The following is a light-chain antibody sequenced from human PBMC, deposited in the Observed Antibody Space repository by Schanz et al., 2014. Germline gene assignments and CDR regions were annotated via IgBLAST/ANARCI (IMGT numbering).Light chain of an antibody. Sequence: EIVMTQSPATLSVSPGERATLSCRASQSVRSNLAWFQQKPGQAPRLLIYGASTRATGIPASFSGSGSATDFTLTISSLQSEDFAVYYCQQYNNWPLTFGGGTKVEIK. V-gene: IGKV3-15*01. CDR2: GAS. CDR1: QSVRSN. CDR3: QQYNNWPLT. J-gene: IGKJ4*01.